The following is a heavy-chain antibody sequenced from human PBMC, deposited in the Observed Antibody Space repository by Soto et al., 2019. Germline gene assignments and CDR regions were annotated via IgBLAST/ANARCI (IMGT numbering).Heavy chain of an antibody. D-gene: IGHD4-17*01. CDR1: GFSISATGVG. J-gene: IGHJ5*02. V-gene: IGHV2-5*02. Sequence: QITLKESGPAVVKPTQTLTVTCTFSGFSISATGVGVGWIRQPPGKALEWLALLYWDYDTRYSPSLKNRLTIAKDTSKNQVVLIMTNVDPADTGTYYCAHHAHVVDGPPPGNNGFDPWGQGTLVTVSS. CDR2: LYWDYDT. CDR3: AHHAHVVDGPPPGNNGFDP.